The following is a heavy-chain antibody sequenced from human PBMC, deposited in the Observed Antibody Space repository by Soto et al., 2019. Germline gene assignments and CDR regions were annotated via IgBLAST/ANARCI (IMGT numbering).Heavy chain of an antibody. J-gene: IGHJ4*02. D-gene: IGHD3-10*01. V-gene: IGHV4-31*03. CDR1: GGSISSGGYY. CDR3: AREREDYYGSGSYPVIDY. CDR2: IYYSGST. Sequence: QVQLQEPGPGLVKPSQTLSLTCTVSGGSISSGGYYWSWIRQHPGKGLEWIGYIYYSGSTYYNPSLKSRVTISVDTSKNQFSLKLSSVTAADTAVYYCAREREDYYGSGSYPVIDYWGQGTLVTVSS.